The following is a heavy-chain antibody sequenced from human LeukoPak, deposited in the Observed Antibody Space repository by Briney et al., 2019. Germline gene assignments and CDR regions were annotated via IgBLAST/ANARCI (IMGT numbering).Heavy chain of an antibody. V-gene: IGHV3-30*03. D-gene: IGHD3-16*02. CDR2: ISYDGSNK. CDR1: GFTFSSYG. J-gene: IGHJ4*02. Sequence: PGRSLRLSCAASGFTFSSYGMHWVRQAPGKGLEWVAVISYDGSNKYYADSVKGRFTISRDNSKNTLYLQMNSLRAEDTAVYYCARDHYDYVWGSYRYGGYWGQGTLVTVSS. CDR3: ARDHYDYVWGSYRYGGY.